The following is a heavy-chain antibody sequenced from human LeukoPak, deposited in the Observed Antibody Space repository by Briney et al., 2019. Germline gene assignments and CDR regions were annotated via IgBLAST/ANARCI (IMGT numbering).Heavy chain of an antibody. D-gene: IGHD2-2*01. CDR1: GFTFSTYA. V-gene: IGHV3-30-3*01. Sequence: GGSLRLSCAASGFTFSTYAMHWVRQAPGKGLEWVAVISYDGSNKYCADSVKGRFTISRDNSKNTLYLQMNSLRPEDTAVYYCPRGLVSVGLYFDYWGQGALVTVSS. CDR3: PRGLVSVGLYFDY. J-gene: IGHJ4*02. CDR2: ISYDGSNK.